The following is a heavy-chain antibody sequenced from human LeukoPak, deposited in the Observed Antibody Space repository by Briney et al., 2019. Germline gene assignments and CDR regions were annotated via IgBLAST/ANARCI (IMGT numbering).Heavy chain of an antibody. Sequence: PGGSLRLSCAASGFTFSSYWMRWVRQAPGKGLEWVANIKQDGSEKYYVDSVRGRFTISRDNAKNSLYLQMNSLRAEDTAVYYCARTSEYYYDSSGYGYWGQGTLVTVSS. J-gene: IGHJ4*02. CDR3: ARTSEYYYDSSGYGY. D-gene: IGHD3-22*01. V-gene: IGHV3-7*01. CDR1: GFTFSSYW. CDR2: IKQDGSEK.